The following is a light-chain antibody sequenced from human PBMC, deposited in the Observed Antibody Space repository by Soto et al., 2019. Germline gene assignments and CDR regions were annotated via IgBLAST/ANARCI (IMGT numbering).Light chain of an antibody. CDR1: QSVSSSY. CDR3: QQYGSSPIT. J-gene: IGKJ5*01. CDR2: GAS. Sequence: EIVLTQSPGTLSLSPGERATLSCRASQSVSSSYLAWYQQKTGQAPRLLIYGASSRATGIPDRFSGSGSGTDFTLTISRLEPEDFAVYYYQQYGSSPITFGQGTRMEIK. V-gene: IGKV3-20*01.